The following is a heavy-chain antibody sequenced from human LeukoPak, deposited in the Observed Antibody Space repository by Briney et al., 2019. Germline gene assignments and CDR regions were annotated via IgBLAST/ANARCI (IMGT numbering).Heavy chain of an antibody. CDR1: SDSISSSSYY. Sequence: PSETLSLTCTVSSDSISSSSYYWSWIRQPPGKGLEWIGEINHSGSTNYNPSLKSRVTISVDTSKNQFSLKLSSVTAADTAVYYCARGKGVLLWFGSQYYFDYWGQGTLVTVSS. CDR2: INHSGST. CDR3: ARGKGVLLWFGSQYYFDY. V-gene: IGHV4-39*07. J-gene: IGHJ4*02. D-gene: IGHD3-10*01.